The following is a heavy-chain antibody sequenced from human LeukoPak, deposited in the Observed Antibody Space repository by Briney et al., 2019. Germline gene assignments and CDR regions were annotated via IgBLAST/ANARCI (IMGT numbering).Heavy chain of an antibody. Sequence: PGRSLRLSCAASGFTFSSYAMHWVRQAPGKGLEWVAVISYDGSNKYYADSVKGRFTISRDNSKNTLYLQMNSLRAEDTAVYYCARSSIATTHPSWFDPWSQGTLVTVSS. CDR3: ARSSIATTHPSWFDP. D-gene: IGHD6-6*01. J-gene: IGHJ5*02. V-gene: IGHV3-30-3*01. CDR2: ISYDGSNK. CDR1: GFTFSSYA.